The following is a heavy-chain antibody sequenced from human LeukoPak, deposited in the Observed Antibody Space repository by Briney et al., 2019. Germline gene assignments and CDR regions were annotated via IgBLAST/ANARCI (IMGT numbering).Heavy chain of an antibody. CDR3: AKELGYCSSTSCYPLDP. V-gene: IGHV3-9*01. CDR2: ISWNSGSI. CDR1: GFTFDDYA. D-gene: IGHD2-2*01. Sequence: PGGSLRLSRAASGFTFDDYAMHWVRQAPGKGLEWVSGISWNSGSIGYADSVKGRFTISRDNAKNSLYLQMNSLRAEDTALYYCAKELGYCSSTSCYPLDPWGQGTLVTVSS. J-gene: IGHJ5*02.